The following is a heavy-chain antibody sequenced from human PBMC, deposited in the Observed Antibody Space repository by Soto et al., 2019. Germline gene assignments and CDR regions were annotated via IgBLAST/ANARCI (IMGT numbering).Heavy chain of an antibody. CDR2: IWYDGSNK. V-gene: IGHV3-33*01. CDR3: ARVLAARPYYYYGMDV. Sequence: QVQLVESGGGVVQPGRSLRLSCAASGFTFSSYGMHWVRQAPGKGLEWVAVIWYDGSNKHYADSVKGRFTISRDNSKNTLYLQMNSLRAEDTAVYYCARVLAARPYYYYGMDVWGQGTTVTVSS. J-gene: IGHJ6*02. CDR1: GFTFSSYG. D-gene: IGHD6-6*01.